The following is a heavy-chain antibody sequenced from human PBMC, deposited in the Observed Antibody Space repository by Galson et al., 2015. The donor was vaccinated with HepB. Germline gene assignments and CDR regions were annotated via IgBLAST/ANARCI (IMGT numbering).Heavy chain of an antibody. CDR2: INAGNGNT. CDR1: GYTFTSYA. CDR3: ARDRRSGAPYFDY. V-gene: IGHV1-3*01. D-gene: IGHD6-19*01. Sequence: SVKVSCKASGYTFTSYAMHWVRQAPGQRLEWMGWINAGNGNTKYSQKFQGRVTITRDTSASTAYMELSSLRSEDTAVYYCARDRRSGAPYFDYWGQGTLVTVSS. J-gene: IGHJ4*02.